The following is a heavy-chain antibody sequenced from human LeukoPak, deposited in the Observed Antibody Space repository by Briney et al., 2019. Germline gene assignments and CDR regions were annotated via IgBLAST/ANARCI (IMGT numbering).Heavy chain of an antibody. CDR2: ISYDGSNK. J-gene: IGHJ4*02. Sequence: PGGSLRLSCAASGFTFSSYGMHWVRQAPGKGLEWVAVISYDGSNKYYADSVKGRFTISRDNSKNTLYLQMNSLRAEDTAVYYCAKSCSGGSCYGYWGQGTLVTVSS. V-gene: IGHV3-30*18. CDR3: AKSCSGGSCYGY. CDR1: GFTFSSYG. D-gene: IGHD2-15*01.